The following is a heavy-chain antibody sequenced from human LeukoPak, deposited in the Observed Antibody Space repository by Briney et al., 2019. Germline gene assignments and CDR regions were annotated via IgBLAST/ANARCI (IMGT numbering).Heavy chain of an antibody. D-gene: IGHD6-13*01. V-gene: IGHV3-21*01. J-gene: IGHJ4*02. Sequence: PGGSLRLSCAASGFTFSSYSMNWVRQAPGKGLEWVSSISSSSSYIYYADSVKGRFTISRDNAKNSLYLQMNSLRAEDTAVYYCARDPNAWGIAAAVPPFWGQGTLVTVST. CDR1: GFTFSSYS. CDR2: ISSSSSYI. CDR3: ARDPNAWGIAAAVPPF.